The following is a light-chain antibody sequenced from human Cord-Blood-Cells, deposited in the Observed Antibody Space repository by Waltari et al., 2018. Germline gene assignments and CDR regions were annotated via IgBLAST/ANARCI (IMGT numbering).Light chain of an antibody. V-gene: IGKV1-39*01. CDR3: QQSYSTPPT. J-gene: IGKJ1*01. CDR2: AAS. CDR1: QSISSY. Sequence: IQLTHFPPSLSASVGARVTITCRASQSISSYLNWYQQKPRKAPQLLIYAASSLQSGVPSRFSGSGYGTDFTLTISSLRPEDFATYYCQQSYSTPPTFGQGPKVEIK.